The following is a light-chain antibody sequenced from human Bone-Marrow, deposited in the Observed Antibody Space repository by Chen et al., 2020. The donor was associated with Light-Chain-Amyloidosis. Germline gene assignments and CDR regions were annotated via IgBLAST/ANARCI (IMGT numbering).Light chain of an antibody. J-gene: IGKJ5*01. CDR1: QRISNY. V-gene: IGKV1-39*01. CDR3: QQSYSMSSIT. CDR2: AAS. Sequence: DIQMTQSPSSLSASVGDRVTITSRASQRISNYLNWYQQKPGKAPKLLIHAASTLQSGVPLRFSGSGSGTDFILTISSVQPEDFAIYYCQQSYSMSSITFGQGTRLEIK.